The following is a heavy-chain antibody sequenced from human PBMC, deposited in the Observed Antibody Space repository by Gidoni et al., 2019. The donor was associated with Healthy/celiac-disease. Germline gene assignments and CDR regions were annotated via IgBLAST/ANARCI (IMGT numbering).Heavy chain of an antibody. D-gene: IGHD4-17*01. CDR3: AREGDYGDYVEYYYYGMDV. CDR1: GFPFSSYE. Sequence: EVQLVESGGGLVQPGGSLRLSCAASGFPFSSYEMNWVRQAPGKGLEWVSYISSSGSTIYYADSVKGRFTISRDNAKNSLYLQMNSLRAEDTAVYYCAREGDYGDYVEYYYYGMDVWGQGTTVTVSS. J-gene: IGHJ6*02. V-gene: IGHV3-48*03. CDR2: ISSSGSTI.